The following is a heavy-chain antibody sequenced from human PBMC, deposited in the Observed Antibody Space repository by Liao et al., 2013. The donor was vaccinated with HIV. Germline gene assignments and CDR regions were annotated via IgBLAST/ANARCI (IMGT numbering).Heavy chain of an antibody. Sequence: QMQLQESGPGLVKPSETLSLTCTVSGGSITSNTYYWAWIRQPPGKGLEWIGSIYSSGTTSYNPSLKSRVAISVDTSKNQLSLRLTSLTAADTAVFYCARGFGWFDPWGQGTRVTVSS. V-gene: IGHV4-39*07. CDR1: GGSITSNTYY. CDR3: ARGFGWFDP. CDR2: IYSSGTT. J-gene: IGHJ5*02. D-gene: IGHD3-10*01.